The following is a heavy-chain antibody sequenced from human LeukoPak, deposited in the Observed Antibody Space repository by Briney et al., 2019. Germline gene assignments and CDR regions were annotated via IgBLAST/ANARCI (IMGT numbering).Heavy chain of an antibody. V-gene: IGHV1-18*01. CDR2: IGAYNGNT. D-gene: IGHD3-10*01. J-gene: IGHJ4*02. CDR1: GYTFTSYG. Sequence: ASVKVSCKASGYTFTSYGISWVRQAPGQGLEWMGWIGAYNGNTNYAQKLQGRVTMTTDTSTSTAYMELRSLRSDDTAVYYCASSDSFHYYGSGSYDYWGQGTLVTVSS. CDR3: ASSDSFHYYGSGSYDY.